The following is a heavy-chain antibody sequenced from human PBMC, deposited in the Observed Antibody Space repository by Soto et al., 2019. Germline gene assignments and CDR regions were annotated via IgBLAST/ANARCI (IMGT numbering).Heavy chain of an antibody. V-gene: IGHV3-15*01. Sequence: PGGALRLCCAAAGVTFSNCCMIWVRQAPGKGPGWVGRSKIETDGGTADYAAPGKGRFTISRDDSKYTLYLQTNSLKHDHPAVYYCTTGITISGVDGVDYWGQATLVTISS. D-gene: IGHD3-3*01. CDR2: SKIETDGGTA. CDR1: GVTFSNCC. CDR3: TTGITISGVDGVDY. J-gene: IGHJ4*02.